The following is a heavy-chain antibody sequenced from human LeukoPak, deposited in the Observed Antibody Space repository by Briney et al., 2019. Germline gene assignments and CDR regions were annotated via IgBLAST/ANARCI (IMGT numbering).Heavy chain of an antibody. CDR3: VRGRNSYYYYSSGYHPY. CDR1: RFTFINYE. D-gene: IGHD3-22*01. J-gene: IGHJ4*02. Sequence: GGSLRLSFPSSRFTFINYEFHGVGQATGKGLEWVSAIGTLADTDYPDSVKGRFTISRENAKNSLYLQMNNLRAGDTPVYYCVRGRNSYYYYSSGYHPYWGQGTLVTVSS. V-gene: IGHV3-13*01. CDR2: IGTLADT.